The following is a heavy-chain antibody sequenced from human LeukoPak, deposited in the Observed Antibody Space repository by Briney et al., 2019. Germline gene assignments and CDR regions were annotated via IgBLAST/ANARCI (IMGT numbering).Heavy chain of an antibody. V-gene: IGHV3-7*01. Sequence: GGSLRLSCAASGFTFSSYWMSWVRQAPGKGLEWVANIKQDGSEKYYVDSVKGRFTISRDNSKNTLYLQMNSLRAEDTAVYYCARDRYCGGDCYSSYFDYWGQGTLVTVSS. CDR1: GFTFSSYW. CDR3: ARDRYCGGDCYSSYFDY. D-gene: IGHD2-21*02. J-gene: IGHJ4*02. CDR2: IKQDGSEK.